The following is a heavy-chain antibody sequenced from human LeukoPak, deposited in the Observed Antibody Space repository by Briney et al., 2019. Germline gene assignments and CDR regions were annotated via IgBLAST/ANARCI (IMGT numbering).Heavy chain of an antibody. D-gene: IGHD3-3*01. J-gene: IGHJ4*02. V-gene: IGHV3-30*04. CDR2: ISYDGRNK. Sequence: TGGYLRLSCAASGFTFSSYAMHWVRPAPGKGLEWVAVISYDGRNKYYTDSVKGRFPISRDNSKNTLYLQMNSLRAEDTAVYYCARNFSHFDYWGQGTLVTVSS. CDR1: GFTFSSYA. CDR3: ARNFSHFDY.